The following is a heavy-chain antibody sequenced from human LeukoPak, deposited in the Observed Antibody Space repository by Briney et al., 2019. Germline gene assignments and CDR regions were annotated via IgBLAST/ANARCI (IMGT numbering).Heavy chain of an antibody. CDR3: ARDKVVGATHFDY. CDR2: ISGSGGST. J-gene: IGHJ4*02. V-gene: IGHV3-23*01. D-gene: IGHD1-26*01. CDR1: GFTFSSYA. Sequence: GGSLRLSCAASGFTFSSYAMSWVRQAPGKGLEWVSAISGSGGSTYYADSVKGRFTISRDNSKNTLYLQMNSLRAEDTAVYYYARDKVVGATHFDYWGQGTLVTVSS.